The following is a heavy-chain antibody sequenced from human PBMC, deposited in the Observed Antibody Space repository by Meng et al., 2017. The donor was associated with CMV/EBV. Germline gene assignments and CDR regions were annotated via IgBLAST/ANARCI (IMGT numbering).Heavy chain of an antibody. CDR1: GGSISNSDYY. V-gene: IGHV4-39*07. Sequence: SETLSLTCTVSGGSISNSDYYWGWLRQPPGKGLEWIGTIYYRGRTYYSPSLKSRVTITVDTSDNQLSLIVSSVTAADTAMYSRARVRSISNRVDAWGQGTMVIVSS. J-gene: IGHJ5*02. CDR3: ARVRSISNRVDA. D-gene: IGHD3-3*02. CDR2: IYYRGRT.